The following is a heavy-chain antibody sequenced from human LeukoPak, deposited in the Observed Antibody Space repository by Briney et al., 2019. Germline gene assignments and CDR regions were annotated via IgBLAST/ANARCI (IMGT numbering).Heavy chain of an antibody. Sequence: TGGSLRLSCAASGFTFSSYWMHWLRQAPGKGLVWVSRINSDGSSITYAGSVKGRFTISRDNAKNTLYLQMNSLRVEDTAVYYCAREGRVSGYDFDCWGQGTLVTVSS. CDR1: GFTFSSYW. CDR3: AREGRVSGYDFDC. V-gene: IGHV3-74*03. D-gene: IGHD5-12*01. CDR2: INSDGSSI. J-gene: IGHJ4*02.